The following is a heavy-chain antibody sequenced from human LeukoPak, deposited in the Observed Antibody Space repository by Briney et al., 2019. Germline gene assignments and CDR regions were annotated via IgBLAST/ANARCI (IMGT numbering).Heavy chain of an antibody. CDR2: ISSGSSYI. J-gene: IGHJ3*02. V-gene: IGHV3-21*01. D-gene: IGHD6-13*01. Sequence: GRSLRLSCAASGFTFSSYSMNWVRQAPGKGLEWVSSISSGSSYIYYADSVKGRFTISRDNAKNSLYLQMNSLRAEDTAVYYCARGQIAAAEIWGQGTMVTVSS. CDR3: ARGQIAAAEI. CDR1: GFTFSSYS.